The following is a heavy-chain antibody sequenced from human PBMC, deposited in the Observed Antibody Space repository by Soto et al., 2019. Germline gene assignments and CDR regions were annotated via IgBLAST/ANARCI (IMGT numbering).Heavy chain of an antibody. V-gene: IGHV3-23*01. Sequence: EVQLLESGGGLVQPGGSLRLSCAASGFTFSSYAMSWVRQAPGKGLEWVSAISGSGGSTYYADYVKGRFTISRDNSKNTRYLERDSLRAEDTAVYYCANGRMAKDYYGSWSYYQDGPFDIWGQGTIVTVSS. D-gene: IGHD3-10*01. CDR3: ANGRMAKDYYGSWSYYQDGPFDI. CDR2: ISGSGGST. J-gene: IGHJ3*02. CDR1: GFTFSSYA.